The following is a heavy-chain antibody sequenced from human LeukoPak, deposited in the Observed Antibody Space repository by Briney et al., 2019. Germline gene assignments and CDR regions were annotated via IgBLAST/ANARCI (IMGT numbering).Heavy chain of an antibody. CDR3: ARTYNPDY. CDR1: GFTFSSYV. CDR2: IRYDGNNK. V-gene: IGHV3-30*02. J-gene: IGHJ4*02. D-gene: IGHD1-14*01. Sequence: PGGSLRLSCAASGFTFSSYVIHWVRQAPGKGLEWVSYIRYDGNNKYYGDSVKGRLTVSRDNSKNTLYLQMNSLRVEDTAVYYCARTYNPDYWGQGTLVTVSS.